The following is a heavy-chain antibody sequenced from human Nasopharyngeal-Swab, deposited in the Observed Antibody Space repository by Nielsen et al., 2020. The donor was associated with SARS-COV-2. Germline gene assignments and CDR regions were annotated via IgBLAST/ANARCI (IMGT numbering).Heavy chain of an antibody. D-gene: IGHD5-24*01. V-gene: IGHV4-39*01. CDR1: GGSISSSSYY. J-gene: IGHJ4*02. CDR3: ARRQGGWLQAVHYLDY. Sequence: SETLSLTCTVSGGSISSSSYYWGWLRQPPGKGLEWIGSIYYSGSTYYNPSLKSRVTISVDTSKNQFSLKLSSVTAADTAVYYCARRQGGWLQAVHYLDYWGQGTLVTVSS. CDR2: IYYSGST.